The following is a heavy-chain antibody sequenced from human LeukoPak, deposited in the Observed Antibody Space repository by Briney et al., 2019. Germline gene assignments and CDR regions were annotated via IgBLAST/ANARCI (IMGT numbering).Heavy chain of an antibody. CDR2: ISGSGGST. CDR1: GFTFSSYA. CDR3: AKDQAVAGKGWYFDY. D-gene: IGHD6-19*01. J-gene: IGHJ4*02. Sequence: GGSLGLSCAASGFTFSSYAMSWVRQAPGKGLEWVSAISGSGGSTYYADSVKGRFTISRDNSKNTLYLQMNSLRAEDTAVYYCAKDQAVAGKGWYFDYWGQGTLVTVSS. V-gene: IGHV3-23*01.